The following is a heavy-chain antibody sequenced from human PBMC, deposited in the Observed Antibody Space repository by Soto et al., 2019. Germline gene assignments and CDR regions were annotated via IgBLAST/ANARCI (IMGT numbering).Heavy chain of an antibody. CDR2: TYYRSKWDN. Sequence: QTRSLGCAISGYNVSSNSAAWNWMRQSPSRGLEWLGKTYYRSKWDNDYAESVISRITISPDTSKNLFSLQLSSVTPEDTAVYFCARERDTAMVNFMDVSAQGTTVTVS. J-gene: IGHJ6*02. D-gene: IGHD5-18*01. CDR1: GYNVSSNSAA. CDR3: ARERDTAMVNFMDV. V-gene: IGHV6-1*01.